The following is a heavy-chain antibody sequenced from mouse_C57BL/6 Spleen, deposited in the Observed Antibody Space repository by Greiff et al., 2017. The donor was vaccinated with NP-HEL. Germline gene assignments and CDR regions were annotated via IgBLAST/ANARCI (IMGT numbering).Heavy chain of an antibody. J-gene: IGHJ2*01. D-gene: IGHD4-1*01. Sequence: EVKLEESGGGLVQPKGSLKLSCAASGFSFNTYAMNWVRQAPGKGLEWVARIRSKSNNYATYYADSVKDRFTISRDDSESMLYLQMNNLKTEDTAMYYCMRHAGLGNFDYWGQGTTLTVSS. V-gene: IGHV10-1*01. CDR3: MRHAGLGNFDY. CDR2: IRSKSNNYAT. CDR1: GFSFNTYA.